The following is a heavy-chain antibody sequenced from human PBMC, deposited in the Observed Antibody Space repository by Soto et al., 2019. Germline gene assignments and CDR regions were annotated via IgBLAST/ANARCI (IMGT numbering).Heavy chain of an antibody. Sequence: PSETLSLTCTVSGGSISSYYWSWIRQPAGKGLEWIGRIYTSGSTNYNPSLKSRVTMSVDTSKNQFSLKLSSVTAADTAVYYCARQGFASLFGYYYDSSGYYEYYFDYWGQGTLVTVSS. D-gene: IGHD3-22*01. V-gene: IGHV4-4*07. CDR3: ARQGFASLFGYYYDSSGYYEYYFDY. J-gene: IGHJ4*02. CDR1: GGSISSYY. CDR2: IYTSGST.